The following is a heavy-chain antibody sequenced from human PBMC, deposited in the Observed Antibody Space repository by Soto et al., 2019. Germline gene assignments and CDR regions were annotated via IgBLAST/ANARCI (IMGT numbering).Heavy chain of an antibody. CDR1: RGSLSREKNY. Sequence: ETRALTGTISRGSLSREKNYWSWIRQHPGKGLEWIGYIYYSGSTNYNPSLKSRVTISVDTSKNQFSLKLSSVTAADTAVYYCARGISGYLDYWGQGTLVTVSS. CDR2: IYYSGST. D-gene: IGHD3-22*01. V-gene: IGHV4-61*01. CDR3: ARGISGYLDY. J-gene: IGHJ4*02.